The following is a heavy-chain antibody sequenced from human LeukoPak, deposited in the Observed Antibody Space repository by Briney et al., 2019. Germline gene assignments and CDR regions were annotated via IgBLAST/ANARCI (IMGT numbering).Heavy chain of an antibody. CDR3: ARGPYSYDSSGAFDI. CDR1: GGSLSSYY. V-gene: IGHV4-4*07. J-gene: IGHJ3*02. D-gene: IGHD3-22*01. Sequence: PSETLSLTYTVSGGSLSSYYWSWIRQPAGKGLEWIGRIYASGSTNYNPSLKSRVTMSVDTSKNQFSLKLSSVTAADTAVYYCARGPYSYDSSGAFDIWGQGTMVTVSS. CDR2: IYASGST.